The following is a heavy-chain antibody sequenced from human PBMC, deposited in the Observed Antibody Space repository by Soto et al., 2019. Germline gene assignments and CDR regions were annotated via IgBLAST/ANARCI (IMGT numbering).Heavy chain of an antibody. CDR1: GYPFRNYG. J-gene: IGHJ4*02. V-gene: IGHV1-18*01. CDR3: ARVPPRIGLAPFIFDS. Sequence: ASVKVSCKASGYPFRNYGVSWVRQAPGQGLEWMGWISAYNGDTNHTQKFQDRVFLTTDPSTNTAYLDLTSLRSDDTAVYYCARVPPRIGLAPFIFDSCGQGTLVTVSS. D-gene: IGHD5-12*01. CDR2: ISAYNGDT.